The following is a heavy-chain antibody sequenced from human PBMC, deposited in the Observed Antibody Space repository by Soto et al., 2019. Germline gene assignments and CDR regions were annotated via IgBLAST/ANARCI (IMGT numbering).Heavy chain of an antibody. J-gene: IGHJ5*02. V-gene: IGHV3-64D*06. Sequence: PGGSLRLSCSASGFTFSEYSMHWVRQAPGKGLQYVSTISSDGDITYYADSVKGRFTISRDNSKNTLYLQMNSLRPEDTAVYYCVKVSTFYDILNGYYSTNFFGTWGQGTLVTISS. D-gene: IGHD3-9*01. CDR1: GFTFSEYS. CDR3: VKVSTFYDILNGYYSTNFFGT. CDR2: ISSDGDIT.